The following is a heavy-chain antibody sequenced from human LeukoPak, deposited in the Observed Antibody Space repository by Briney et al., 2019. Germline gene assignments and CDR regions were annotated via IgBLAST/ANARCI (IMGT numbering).Heavy chain of an antibody. D-gene: IGHD3-22*01. CDR2: VYHSGST. Sequence: SETLFLTCAVSGYSISSGYCWGWIRQPPGKGLEWIGSVYHSGSTYYNPSLKSRVTISVDTSKNQFSLKLSSVTAADTAVYYCARHGNYYDTSQSDPWGQGTLVTVSS. J-gene: IGHJ5*02. V-gene: IGHV4-38-2*01. CDR3: ARHGNYYDTSQSDP. CDR1: GYSISSGYC.